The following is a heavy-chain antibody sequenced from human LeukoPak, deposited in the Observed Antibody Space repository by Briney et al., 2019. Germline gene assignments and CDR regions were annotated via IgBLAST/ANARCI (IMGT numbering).Heavy chain of an antibody. D-gene: IGHD5-12*01. CDR2: ISGSGGST. V-gene: IGHV3-23*01. CDR1: GYTFSSYA. J-gene: IGHJ4*02. Sequence: GGSLRLSCAASGYTFSSYAMSWVRQAPGKGLEWVSAISGSGGSTYYADSVKGRFTISRDNSKNTLYLQMNSLRPEDTAVYYCAKAPPPYSGHVRSYFNCWGQGTLVTVSS. CDR3: AKAPPPYSGHVRSYFNC.